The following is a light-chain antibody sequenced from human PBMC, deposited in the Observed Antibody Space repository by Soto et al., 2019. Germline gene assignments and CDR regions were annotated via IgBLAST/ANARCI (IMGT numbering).Light chain of an antibody. Sequence: EIVLTQFPDTLSLSPGERAIFSCRASQRVGSDYLAWYQQKPGQAPRLLMSGASTRATGIPDRFSGSGSGTDFTLTISRLETGDFAVFYCQQSSRAPSTCGQGTRLEIK. CDR3: QQSSRAPST. J-gene: IGKJ5*01. CDR2: GAS. V-gene: IGKV3-20*01. CDR1: QRVGSDY.